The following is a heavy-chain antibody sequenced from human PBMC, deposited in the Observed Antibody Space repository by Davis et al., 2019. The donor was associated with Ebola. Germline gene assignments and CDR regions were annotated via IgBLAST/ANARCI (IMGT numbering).Heavy chain of an antibody. CDR3: ARDPRGKDDLDY. CDR2: IGVYNGAT. D-gene: IGHD2-15*01. J-gene: IGHJ4*02. CDR1: GYAFMTYD. V-gene: IGHV1-18*01. Sequence: ASVKVSCKASGYAFMTYDINWVRQAPGLGLEWMAWIGVYNGATSYAEMLQGRVTVTTDTSTTTAYMELRSLRSDDTAVYYCARDPRGKDDLDYWGQGTLVTVSS.